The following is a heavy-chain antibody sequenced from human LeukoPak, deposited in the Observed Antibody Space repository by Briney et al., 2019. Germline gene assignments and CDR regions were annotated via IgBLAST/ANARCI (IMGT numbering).Heavy chain of an antibody. V-gene: IGHV3-74*01. CDR2: INSDGSST. CDR3: ARDADGSYIDY. Sequence: GGSLRLSCAASGFTFSRYWMHWVRHAPGKGLVGVSRINSDGSSTIYADSVKGRFTISRDNAKNTLYLQMNSLRAEDTAVYYCARDADGSYIDYWGQGSLVTVSS. J-gene: IGHJ4*02. CDR1: GFTFSRYW. D-gene: IGHD3-10*01.